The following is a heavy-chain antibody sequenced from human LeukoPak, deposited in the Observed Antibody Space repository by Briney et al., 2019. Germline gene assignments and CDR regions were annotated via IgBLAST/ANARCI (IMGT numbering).Heavy chain of an antibody. CDR1: GFTFSSYA. J-gene: IGHJ4*02. CDR2: ISGSGGST. V-gene: IGHV3-23*01. CDR3: AKLSYYDILTGYPSFDY. Sequence: PGGSLRLSCAASGFTFSSYAMSWVRQAPGMGLEWVSAISGSGGSTYYADSVKGRFTISRDNSKNTLYLQMNSLRAEDTAVYYCAKLSYYDILTGYPSFDYWGQGTLVTVSS. D-gene: IGHD3-9*01.